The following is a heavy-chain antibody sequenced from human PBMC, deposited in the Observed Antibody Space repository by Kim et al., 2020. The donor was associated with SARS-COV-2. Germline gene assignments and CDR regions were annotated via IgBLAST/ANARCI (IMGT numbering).Heavy chain of an antibody. J-gene: IGHJ3*02. D-gene: IGHD3-10*02. CDR3: ARLTMSGFTTNAFEI. V-gene: IGHV5-10-1*01. Sequence: GESLKISCKGSGYTFITYWISWVRQMSGKGLEWMGRIDPSDSYTNYSPSFQGHVTMSADKSISTAYLQWSSLKASDTAMYYCARLTMSGFTTNAFEIWGQGTMVSVSS. CDR2: IDPSDSYT. CDR1: GYTFITYW.